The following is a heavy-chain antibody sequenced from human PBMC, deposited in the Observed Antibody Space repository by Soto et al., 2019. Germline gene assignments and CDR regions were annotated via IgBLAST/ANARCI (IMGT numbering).Heavy chain of an antibody. CDR3: AKGRRHVLRYFDWSDYYYYGMDV. D-gene: IGHD3-9*01. V-gene: IGHV3-23*01. Sequence: PGGSLRLSCAASGFTFSSYAMSWVRQAPGKGLEWVSAISGSGGSTYYADSVKGRFTISRDNSKNTLYLQMNSLRAEDTAVYYCAKGRRHVLRYFDWSDYYYYGMDVWGQGTTVTVSS. CDR1: GFTFSSYA. J-gene: IGHJ6*02. CDR2: ISGSGGST.